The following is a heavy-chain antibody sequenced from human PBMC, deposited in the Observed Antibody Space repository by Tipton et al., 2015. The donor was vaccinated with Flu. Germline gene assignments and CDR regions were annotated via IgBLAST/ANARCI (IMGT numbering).Heavy chain of an antibody. J-gene: IGHJ6*02. Sequence: GSLRLSCAASGFIVSTNYMSWVRQAPGKGLEWVSVIYTGDGSYYADSVKGRFSISRDNSKNTVHLQMNSLRVNDTAVYFCARVKGQPYSYGMDVWGQGTTVTVSS. CDR1: GFIVSTNY. D-gene: IGHD2-15*01. CDR3: ARVKGQPYSYGMDV. V-gene: IGHV3-53*01. CDR2: IYTGDGS.